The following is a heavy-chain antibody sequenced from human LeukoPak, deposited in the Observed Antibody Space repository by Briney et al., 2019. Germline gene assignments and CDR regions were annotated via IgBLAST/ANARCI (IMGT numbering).Heavy chain of an antibody. CDR3: ARGRLYYYDSSGYLLMDYFDY. D-gene: IGHD3-22*01. CDR2: INWNGGST. J-gene: IGHJ4*02. CDR1: GFTFDDYG. Sequence: PGGSLRLSCAASGFTFDDYGMSWVRQAPGKGLEWVSGINWNGGSTGYADSVKGRFTTSRDNAKNSLYLQMNSLRAEDTALYYCARGRLYYYDSSGYLLMDYFDYWGQGTLVTVSS. V-gene: IGHV3-20*04.